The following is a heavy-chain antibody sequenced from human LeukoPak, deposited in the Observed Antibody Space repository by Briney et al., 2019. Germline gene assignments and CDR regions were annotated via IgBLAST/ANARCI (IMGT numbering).Heavy chain of an antibody. CDR1: GYTFTSYY. CDR2: MNPIAGST. J-gene: IGHJ5*01. D-gene: IGHD2-8*01. Sequence: ASVKVSGKASGYTFTSYYMHGVLQAPGQRVGWRGIMNPIAGSTSYAQKFQGRVTITTDTSTSTVYMQLSSLRSEDTAVYYCARASAPQFNDFDSWGQGTLVTVSS. V-gene: IGHV1-46*03. CDR3: ARASAPQFNDFDS.